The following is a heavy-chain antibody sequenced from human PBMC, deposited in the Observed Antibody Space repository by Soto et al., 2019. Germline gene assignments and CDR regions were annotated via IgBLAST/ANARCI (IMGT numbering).Heavy chain of an antibody. J-gene: IGHJ6*02. CDR3: ARNSSPGGMDV. Sequence: GGSLRLSCAASGFIVSSNYMSWVRQAPGKGLEWVSVISSGDDTYYADSMRGRFTISRDNSKNEVYLQMGNLRVEDTAVYYCARNSSPGGMDVWGQGTTVTVSS. CDR2: ISSGDDT. CDR1: GFIVSSNY. V-gene: IGHV3-53*01. D-gene: IGHD6-13*01.